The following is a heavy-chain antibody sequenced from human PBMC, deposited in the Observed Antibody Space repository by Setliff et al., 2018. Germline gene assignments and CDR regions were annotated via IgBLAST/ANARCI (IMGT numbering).Heavy chain of an antibody. CDR1: GYTFTGYY. CDR2: INPNSGGT. CDR3: ARDLLYSGSYFGYYYGMDV. Sequence: ASVKVSCKASGYTFTGYYMHWVRQAPGQGLGWMGWINPNSGGTNYAQKFQGWVTMTRDTSISTAYMELSRLRSDDTAVYYCARDLLYSGSYFGYYYGMDVWGQGTTVTVSS. J-gene: IGHJ6*02. D-gene: IGHD1-26*01. V-gene: IGHV1-2*04.